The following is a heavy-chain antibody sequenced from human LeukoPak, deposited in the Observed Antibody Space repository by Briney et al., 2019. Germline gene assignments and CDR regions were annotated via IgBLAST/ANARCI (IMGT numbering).Heavy chain of an antibody. D-gene: IGHD2-8*01. CDR3: AASGYSTRWYYYDF. J-gene: IGHJ4*02. CDR1: GGSISSSSYY. Sequence: PSETLSLTCTVSGGSISSSSYYWGWIRQPPGKGLEWIGSIYYSGSSYYTPSLKSRLTISVDTSKDQFSLKLTSVTAVDTAVYYCAASGYSTRWYYYDFWGQGTLVTVSS. CDR2: IYYSGSS. V-gene: IGHV4-39*01.